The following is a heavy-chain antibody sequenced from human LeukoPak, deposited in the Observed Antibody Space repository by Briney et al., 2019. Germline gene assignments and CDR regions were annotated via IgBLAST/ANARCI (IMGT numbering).Heavy chain of an antibody. D-gene: IGHD6-13*01. Sequence: GASVNVSCKASGYTFTDYYMHWVRQAPGQGLECMGWINPNSGGTNYAQKFQGRVTMTRDTSISTAYMELSRLRSDDTAVFYCAREEVIAAAGPTLDYWGQGALVTVSS. V-gene: IGHV1-2*02. J-gene: IGHJ4*02. CDR1: GYTFTDYY. CDR2: INPNSGGT. CDR3: AREEVIAAAGPTLDY.